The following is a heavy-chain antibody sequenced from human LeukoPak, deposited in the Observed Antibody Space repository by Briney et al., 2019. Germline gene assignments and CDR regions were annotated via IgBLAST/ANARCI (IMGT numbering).Heavy chain of an antibody. CDR3: VRIYYGPDN. Sequence: ASVKVSCKTSGYTFIHHYIHWVRQAPGQRLEWMGWINPNTGDTNYAQQFQSRVTMTRDTSINTVYMELSRLRSSDTALYYCVRIYYGPDNWGQGTLVTVSS. J-gene: IGHJ4*02. CDR2: INPNTGDT. V-gene: IGHV1-2*02. CDR1: GYTFIHHY. D-gene: IGHD3-3*01.